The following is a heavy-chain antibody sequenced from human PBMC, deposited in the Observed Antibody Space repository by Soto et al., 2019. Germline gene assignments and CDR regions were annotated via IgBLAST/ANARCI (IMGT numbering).Heavy chain of an antibody. CDR3: ARGQRFSDWFDP. V-gene: IGHV4-4*07. J-gene: IGHJ5*02. D-gene: IGHD3-3*01. CDR1: GGAISGYY. Sequence: SETLSLTCTVTGGAISGYYWTWIRQSDGEGLEWIGRIYSSGSTNYNPSLKSRVTISLDTSMNYFSLRLSSVTAADTAVYYCARGQRFSDWFDPWGQGTLVTVS. CDR2: IYSSGST.